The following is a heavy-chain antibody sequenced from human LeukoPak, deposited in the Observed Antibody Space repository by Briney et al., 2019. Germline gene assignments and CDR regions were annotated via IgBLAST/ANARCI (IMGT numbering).Heavy chain of an antibody. V-gene: IGHV4-34*01. J-gene: IGHJ6*02. D-gene: IGHD7-27*01. CDR1: GFTFSSYA. CDR2: INHSGST. Sequence: GSLRLSCAASGFTFSSYAMSWVRQPPGKGLEWIGEINHSGSTNYNPSLKSRVTISVDTSKNQFSLKLSSVTAADTAVYYCARGTYLNWGPRAYYYYYGMDVWGQGTTVTVSS. CDR3: ARGTYLNWGPRAYYYYYGMDV.